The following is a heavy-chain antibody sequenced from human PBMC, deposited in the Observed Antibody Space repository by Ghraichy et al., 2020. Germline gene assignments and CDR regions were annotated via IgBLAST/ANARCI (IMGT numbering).Heavy chain of an antibody. J-gene: IGHJ6*02. V-gene: IGHV4-39*07. CDR2: VYYTGST. CDR3: ARDLSRYDFWSGYYRADYYDYGMDV. CDR1: GGSISSSSYY. D-gene: IGHD3-3*01. Sequence: SETLSLTCTVSGGSISSSSYYWSWIRQPPGKGLEWIGSVYYTGSTNYNPSLQIRVTISTATSKKQFSLTLSSATAADTAVYYCARDLSRYDFWSGYYRADYYDYGMDVGGHGTTVTVSS.